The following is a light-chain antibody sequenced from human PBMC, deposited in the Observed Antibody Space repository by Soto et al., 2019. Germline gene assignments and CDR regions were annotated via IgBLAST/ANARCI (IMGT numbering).Light chain of an antibody. CDR2: EVS. CDR1: PSLLHITGETF. CDR3: MQSTQLPPT. J-gene: IGKJ5*01. Sequence: DVVMTQTPLSLSVAPGQPASISCKSSPSLLHITGETFLFWYLQKPGQSTQLLIYEVSTRVSGVPDRFSGSGSGTDVALAISRVETDDVGIYYCMQSTQLPPTFGQGTRMGIE. V-gene: IGKV2D-29*02.